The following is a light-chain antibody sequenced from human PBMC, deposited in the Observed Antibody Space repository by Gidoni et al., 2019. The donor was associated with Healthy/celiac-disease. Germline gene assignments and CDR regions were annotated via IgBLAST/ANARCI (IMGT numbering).Light chain of an antibody. J-gene: IGKJ2*01. V-gene: IGKV3-20*01. CDR1: RRGSSSY. Sequence: DILFTQSAGTLSLSPGERATLSCSASRRGSSSYLAWYQQKPGQAPRLLIYGASSRATGIPDRFSSSGSGTDFTLTISRLEPEDFAVYYCQQYGSSPPTFGQXTKLEIK. CDR3: QQYGSSPPT. CDR2: GAS.